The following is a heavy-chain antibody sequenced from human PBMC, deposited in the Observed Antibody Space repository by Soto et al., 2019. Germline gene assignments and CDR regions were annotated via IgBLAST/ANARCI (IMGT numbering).Heavy chain of an antibody. D-gene: IGHD2-15*01. Sequence: QVQLVESGGGVVQPGGSLRLSCAASGFTFRNYAMHWVRQAPGKGLECLAVIAYDGSNAFYRDSVKGRFTISRDNSKNTLYLHMNSLRSEDTGVDYCVRADREDILVVVGARPGEYGIDIWGQGTTVTVSS. CDR1: GFTFRNYA. CDR2: IAYDGSNA. CDR3: VRADREDILVVVGARPGEYGIDI. J-gene: IGHJ6*02. V-gene: IGHV3-30-3*01.